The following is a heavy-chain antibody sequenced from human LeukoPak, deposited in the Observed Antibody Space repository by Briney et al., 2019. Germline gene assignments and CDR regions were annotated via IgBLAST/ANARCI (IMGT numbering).Heavy chain of an antibody. CDR1: GGSISSSSYY. J-gene: IGHJ4*02. Sequence: SETLSLTCTVSGGSISSSSYYWGWIRRPPGKGLEWIGSIYYSGSTYYNPSLKSRVTISVDTSKNQFSLKLSSVTAADTAVYYCARDSRIVGATYFDYWGQGTLVTVSS. V-gene: IGHV4-39*07. D-gene: IGHD1-26*01. CDR3: ARDSRIVGATYFDY. CDR2: IYYSGST.